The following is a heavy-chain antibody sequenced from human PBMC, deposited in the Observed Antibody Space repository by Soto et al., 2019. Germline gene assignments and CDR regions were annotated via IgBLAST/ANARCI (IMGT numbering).Heavy chain of an antibody. J-gene: IGHJ4*02. Sequence: QVQLQESGPGLVKPSQTLSLTCTVSGGSISSGGYYWSWIRQHPGKGLEWIGYIYSSGSTSYNPCLKGGLSRSVDTSKNQFSLKLSSVTAADTAVYYCARGVIHWGQGTLVTVSS. V-gene: IGHV4-31*03. CDR1: GGSISSGGYY. D-gene: IGHD3-16*02. CDR3: ARGVIH. CDR2: IYSSGST.